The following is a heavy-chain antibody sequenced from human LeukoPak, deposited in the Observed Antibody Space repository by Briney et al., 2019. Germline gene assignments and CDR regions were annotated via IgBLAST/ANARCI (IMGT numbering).Heavy chain of an antibody. Sequence: GGSLRLSCAASGFAFSSYGMHWVRQAPGKGLEWVAVISYDGSNKYYADSVKGRFTISRDNSKNTLYLQMNSLRAEDTAVYYCAKESYCGGDCHSGVFDYWGQGTLVTVSS. V-gene: IGHV3-30*18. CDR1: GFAFSSYG. CDR2: ISYDGSNK. J-gene: IGHJ4*02. D-gene: IGHD2-21*02. CDR3: AKESYCGGDCHSGVFDY.